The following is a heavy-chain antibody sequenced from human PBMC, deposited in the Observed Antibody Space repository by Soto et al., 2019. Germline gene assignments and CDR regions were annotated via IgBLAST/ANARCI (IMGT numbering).Heavy chain of an antibody. J-gene: IGHJ4*02. V-gene: IGHV3-48*02. D-gene: IGHD3-16*01. CDR2: ISSSSSTI. CDR1: GFTFSSYS. CDR3: ARDQKGGGGYYFDY. Sequence: EVQLVESGGGLVQPGGSLRLSCAASGFTFSSYSMNWVRQAPGKGLEWVSYISSSSSTIYYADSVKGRFTISRDNAKNPLYLKMNSRGDEDTAVYYCARDQKGGGGYYFDYWGQGTLVTVSS.